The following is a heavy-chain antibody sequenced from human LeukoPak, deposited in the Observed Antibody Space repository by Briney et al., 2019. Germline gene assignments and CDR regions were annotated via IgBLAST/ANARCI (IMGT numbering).Heavy chain of an antibody. CDR1: ADSISGYY. CDR2: IFHSGFT. Sequence: PSETLSLTCAVSADSISGYYWSWIRQPPGKRLEWIGYIFHSGFTNYNPSLKSRVTISVDSSKNQFSLRLSSVTAADTAVYYCASARSQYSSSLGSFDYWGQGTLVTVSS. J-gene: IGHJ4*02. V-gene: IGHV4-59*01. CDR3: ASARSQYSSSLGSFDY. D-gene: IGHD6-13*01.